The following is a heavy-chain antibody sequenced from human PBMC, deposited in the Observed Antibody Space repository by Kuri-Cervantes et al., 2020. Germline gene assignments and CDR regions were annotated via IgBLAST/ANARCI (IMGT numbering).Heavy chain of an antibody. Sequence: GSLRLSCAVYGGSFSGYYWSWIRQPAGKGLEWIGRIYTSGSTNYNPSLKSRVTMSVDTSKNQFSLKLSSVTAADTAVYYCARGPYYYDSSGYPTSHAFDIWGQGTMVTVSS. J-gene: IGHJ3*02. CDR1: GGSFSGYY. CDR3: ARGPYYYDSSGYPTSHAFDI. V-gene: IGHV4-59*10. CDR2: IYTSGST. D-gene: IGHD3-22*01.